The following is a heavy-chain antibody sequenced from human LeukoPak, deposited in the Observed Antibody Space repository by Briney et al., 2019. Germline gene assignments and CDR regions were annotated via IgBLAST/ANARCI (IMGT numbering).Heavy chain of an antibody. D-gene: IGHD4-23*01. J-gene: IGHJ4*02. Sequence: SETLSLTCTVSGGSISSSSYYWGWIRQPPGKGLEWIGSIYYSGSTYYNPSLKSRVTISVDTSKNQFSLKLSSVTAADTAVYYCARLSGNSASQEVDYWGQGTLVTVSS. CDR3: ARLSGNSASQEVDY. CDR2: IYYSGST. CDR1: GGSISSSSYY. V-gene: IGHV4-39*01.